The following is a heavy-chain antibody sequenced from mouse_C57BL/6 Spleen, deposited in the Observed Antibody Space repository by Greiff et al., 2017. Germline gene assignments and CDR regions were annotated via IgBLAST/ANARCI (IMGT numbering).Heavy chain of an antibody. CDR3: ARHGGVDPHYYGSSYPYYFDY. Sequence: QVQLKESGAELVKPGASVKLSCKASGYTFTEYTIHWVKQRSGQGLEWIGWFYPGSGSIKYNEKFKDKATLTAEKSSSTVYMELSRLTSEDSAVYFCARHGGVDPHYYGSSYPYYFDYWGQGTTLTVSS. V-gene: IGHV1-62-2*01. J-gene: IGHJ2*01. D-gene: IGHD1-1*01. CDR1: GYTFTEYT. CDR2: FYPGSGSI.